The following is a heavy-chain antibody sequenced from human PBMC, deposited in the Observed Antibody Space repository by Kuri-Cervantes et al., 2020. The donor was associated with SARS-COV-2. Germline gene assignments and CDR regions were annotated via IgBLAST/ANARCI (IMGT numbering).Heavy chain of an antibody. Sequence: GESLKISCAASGFTFSSYAMSWVRQAPGKGLEWVSGITNSGGSAYSADSVKGRFTISRDNSKNTLYLQMNSLRAEDTAVYYCAKDRVVVPAAIGWNDYWGQGTLVTVSS. J-gene: IGHJ4*02. CDR1: GFTFSSYA. CDR3: AKDRVVVPAAIGWNDY. V-gene: IGHV3-23*01. CDR2: ITNSGGSA. D-gene: IGHD2-2*01.